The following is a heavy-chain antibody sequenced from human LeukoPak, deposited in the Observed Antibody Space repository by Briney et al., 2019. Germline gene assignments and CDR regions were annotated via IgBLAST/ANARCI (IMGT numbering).Heavy chain of an antibody. CDR3: ARVSRDGCNGECKNAFDI. CDR2: INHSGST. J-gene: IGHJ3*02. V-gene: IGHV4-34*01. Sequence: PSETLSLTCAVYGGSFSGYYWSWIRQPPGKGLEWIGEINHSGSTNYNPSLKSRVTISVDTSKNQFSLKLSSVTAADTAVYYCARVSRDGCNGECKNAFDIWGQGTMVTVSS. D-gene: IGHD5-24*01. CDR1: GGSFSGYY.